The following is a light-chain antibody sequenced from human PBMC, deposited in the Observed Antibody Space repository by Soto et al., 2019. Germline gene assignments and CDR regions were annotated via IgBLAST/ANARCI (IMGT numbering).Light chain of an antibody. CDR3: QHYGDSSWT. CDR1: QGVSSY. V-gene: IGKV3-20*01. Sequence: EIVLTQSPATLSLSPGERATLSCRASQGVSSYLAWYQQKPGQAPRLLIYGVSSRATGIPDRFSGSGSGTDFTLTISRLEPEDFAVYFCQHYGDSSWTFGQGTKVDI. J-gene: IGKJ1*01. CDR2: GVS.